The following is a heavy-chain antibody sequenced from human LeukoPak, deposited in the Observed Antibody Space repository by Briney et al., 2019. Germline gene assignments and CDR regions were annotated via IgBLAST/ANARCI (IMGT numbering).Heavy chain of an antibody. Sequence: PSETLSLTCTVSGGSISSSSYYWGWIRQPPGKGLEWIGEINHSGSTNYNPSLKSRVTISVDTSKNQFSLKLSSVTAADTAVYYCASNYDILTGYRPLGYWGQGTLVTVSS. CDR3: ASNYDILTGYRPLGY. J-gene: IGHJ4*02. D-gene: IGHD3-9*01. V-gene: IGHV4-39*07. CDR1: GGSISSSSYY. CDR2: INHSGST.